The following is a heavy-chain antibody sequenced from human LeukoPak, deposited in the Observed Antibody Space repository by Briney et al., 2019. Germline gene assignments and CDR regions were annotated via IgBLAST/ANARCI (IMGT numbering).Heavy chain of an antibody. D-gene: IGHD4-17*01. Sequence: GGSLRLSCAASGFTFSSYWMHWVRQAPGKGLVWVSRIDTDGSNTAYADSVKGRFTISGDNAKNTLYLQMNSLRAEDTAVYYCARDRAIYGHDYGDYDWGQGTLVTVSS. CDR2: IDTDGSNT. CDR1: GFTFSSYW. J-gene: IGHJ4*02. CDR3: ARDRAIYGHDYGDYD. V-gene: IGHV3-74*01.